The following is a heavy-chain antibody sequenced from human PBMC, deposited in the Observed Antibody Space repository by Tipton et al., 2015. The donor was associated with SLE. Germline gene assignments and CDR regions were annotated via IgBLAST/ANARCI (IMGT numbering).Heavy chain of an antibody. CDR1: GGSISSYY. CDR2: IYYSGST. V-gene: IGHV4-59*01. CDR3: ARDTGSYYFDY. Sequence: TLSLTCTVSGGSISSYYWSWIRQPPGKGLEWIGYIYYSGSTNYNPSLKSRVTIPVDTSKNQFSLKLSSVTAADTAVYYCARDTGSYYFDYWGQGTLVTVSS. J-gene: IGHJ4*02. D-gene: IGHD1-26*01.